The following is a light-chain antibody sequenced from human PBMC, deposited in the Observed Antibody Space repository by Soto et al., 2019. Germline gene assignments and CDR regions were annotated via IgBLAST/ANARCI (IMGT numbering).Light chain of an antibody. CDR2: GAS. CDR1: QSVSSN. CDR3: QQYNNWPPIT. J-gene: IGKJ5*01. V-gene: IGKV3-15*01. Sequence: EIVKRQSPATLSVAPGEGATLSCRPSQSVSSNLAWYQQKPGQAPRLLIYGASTRATGIPARFSGSGSGTEFTLTISSLQSEDFAVYYCQQYNNWPPITFGQGTRLEIK.